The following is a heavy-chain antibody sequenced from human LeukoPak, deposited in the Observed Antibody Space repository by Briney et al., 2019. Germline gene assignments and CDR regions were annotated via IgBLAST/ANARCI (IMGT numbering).Heavy chain of an antibody. V-gene: IGHV1-18*01. J-gene: IGHJ4*02. CDR1: GYTFTSYG. CDR3: ARVVDYYDSSGYFFDY. D-gene: IGHD3-22*01. Sequence: ASVKVSCKASGYTFTSYGISWVRQAPGQGLEWMGWISAYNGSTNYAQKLQGRVTMTTDTSTSTAYMELRSLRSDDTAVYYCARVVDYYDSSGYFFDYWGQGTLVTVSS. CDR2: ISAYNGST.